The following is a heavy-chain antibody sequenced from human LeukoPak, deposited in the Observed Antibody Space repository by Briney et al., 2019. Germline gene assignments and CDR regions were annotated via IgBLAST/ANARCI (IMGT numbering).Heavy chain of an antibody. D-gene: IGHD6-6*01. CDR2: IIPIFGTA. Sequence: GASVKVSCKASGGTFSSYAISWVRQAPGQGLEWMGGIIPIFGTANYAQKFQGRVTITTDESTSTAYMELSSLRSEDTAVYYCARVSGEYSSSFWAYWGQGTLVTVSS. CDR3: ARVSGEYSSSFWAY. J-gene: IGHJ4*02. V-gene: IGHV1-69*05. CDR1: GGTFSSYA.